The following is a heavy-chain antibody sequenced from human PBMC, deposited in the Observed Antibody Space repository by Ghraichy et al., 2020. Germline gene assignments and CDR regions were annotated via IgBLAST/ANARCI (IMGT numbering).Heavy chain of an antibody. CDR1: GYSFTSYW. Sequence: GESLNISCKTSGYSFTSYWIGWARQMPGKGLEWMGIIYPGDSDTRYSPSFQGQVTISADKSIDTAYLQWRSLKASDTAMYYCARPSPRRGGWYVGLEYWGQGTLVTVSS. CDR2: IYPGDSDT. V-gene: IGHV5-51*01. D-gene: IGHD6-19*01. CDR3: ARPSPRRGGWYVGLEY. J-gene: IGHJ4*02.